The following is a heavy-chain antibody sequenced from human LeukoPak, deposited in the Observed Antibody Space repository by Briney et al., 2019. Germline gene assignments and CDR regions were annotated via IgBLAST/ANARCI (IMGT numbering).Heavy chain of an antibody. J-gene: IGHJ3*02. Sequence: QAGGSLRLSCAASGFTFSSYAMSWVRQAPGKGLEWVSAISGSGGSTYYADSVKGRFTISRDNSKNTLYLQMNSLRAEDTAVYYCAKRWDIVVVPAAPDDAFDIWGQGTMVTVSS. CDR3: AKRWDIVVVPAAPDDAFDI. CDR2: ISGSGGST. V-gene: IGHV3-23*01. CDR1: GFTFSSYA. D-gene: IGHD2-2*01.